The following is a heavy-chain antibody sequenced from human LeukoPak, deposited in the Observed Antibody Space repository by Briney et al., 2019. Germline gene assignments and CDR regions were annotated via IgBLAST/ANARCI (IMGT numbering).Heavy chain of an antibody. V-gene: IGHV3-30-3*01. CDR3: ARGVDIVATIWDY. J-gene: IGHJ4*02. CDR1: GFTLSSYA. D-gene: IGHD5-12*01. CDR2: ISYDGSNK. Sequence: PGGSLRLSCAASGFTLSSYAMHWVRQAPGKGLEWVAVISYDGSNKYYADSVKGRFTISRDNAKNSLYLQMNSLRVEDTAVYYCARGVDIVATIWDYWGQGTLVTVSS.